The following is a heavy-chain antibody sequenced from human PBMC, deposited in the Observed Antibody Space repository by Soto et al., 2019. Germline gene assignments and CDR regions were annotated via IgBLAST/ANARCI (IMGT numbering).Heavy chain of an antibody. V-gene: IGHV4-39*02. CDR3: AGVSPFHCTGASCYRHYFMDV. D-gene: IGHD2-8*02. J-gene: IGHJ6*03. CDR2: VYYSGIT. Sequence: SETLSLTCTVSGDSVTSNTVYWGWVRQPPGRRLEFIGNVYYSGITYYNPAFESRVTISVDTSKRQFSLRLTSVTAADTAVYYCAGVSPFHCTGASCYRHYFMDVCGKGTSVTVSS. CDR1: GDSVTSNTVY.